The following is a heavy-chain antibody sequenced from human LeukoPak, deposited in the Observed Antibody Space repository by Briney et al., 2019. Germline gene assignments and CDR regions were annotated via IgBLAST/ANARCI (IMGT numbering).Heavy chain of an antibody. D-gene: IGHD6-13*01. CDR1: GFTFSNYS. V-gene: IGHV3-30*02. J-gene: IGHJ6*03. CDR2: IRYDGSNK. CDR3: ARSYSSTPQYYYYYYMDV. Sequence: GGSLRLSCAASGFTFSNYSMNWVRQAPGKGLEWVAFIRYDGSNKYYADSVKGRFTISRDNSKNTLYLQMNSLRAEDTAVYYCARSYSSTPQYYYYYYMDVWGKGTTVTVSS.